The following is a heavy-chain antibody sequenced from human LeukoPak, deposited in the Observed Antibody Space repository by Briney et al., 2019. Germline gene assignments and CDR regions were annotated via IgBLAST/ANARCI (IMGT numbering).Heavy chain of an antibody. CDR2: IYYSGST. J-gene: IGHJ4*02. Sequence: SETLSLTCTVSGGSISSGGYYWSWVRQHPGKGLEWIGYIYYSGSTYYNPSLKSRVTISVDTSKNQFSLKLSSVTAADTAVYYCAKATYDSSGYFNYWGQGTLVTVSS. CDR3: AKATYDSSGYFNY. D-gene: IGHD3-22*01. V-gene: IGHV4-31*03. CDR1: GGSISSGGYY.